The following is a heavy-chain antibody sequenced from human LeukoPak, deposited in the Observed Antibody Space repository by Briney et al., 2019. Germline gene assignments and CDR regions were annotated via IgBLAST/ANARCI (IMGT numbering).Heavy chain of an antibody. CDR1: GGSISSYY. CDR3: ARRRIAARPDYYYMDV. J-gene: IGHJ6*03. D-gene: IGHD6-6*01. Sequence: PSETLSLTCTVSGGSISSYYWSWIRKPPGKGLEWIGYIYTSGSTNYNPSLKSRVTISVDTSKNQFSLKLSSVTAADTAVYYCARRRIAARPDYYYMDVWGKGTTVTVSS. CDR2: IYTSGST. V-gene: IGHV4-4*09.